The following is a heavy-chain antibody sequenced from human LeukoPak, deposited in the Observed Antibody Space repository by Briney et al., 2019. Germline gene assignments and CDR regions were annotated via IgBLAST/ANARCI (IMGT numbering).Heavy chain of an antibody. D-gene: IGHD2-15*01. CDR1: GFVVSSNY. J-gene: IGHJ4*02. Sequence: GGSLRLSCAASGFVVSSNYMNWVRQAPGKGLEWVSVIYSGGHTDYVDSVKGRFTISRDNSKNTLYLQMNSLRAEDTAVYYCAKDVLVVVAATGDYWGQGTLVTVSS. CDR3: AKDVLVVVAATGDY. V-gene: IGHV3-53*01. CDR2: IYSGGHT.